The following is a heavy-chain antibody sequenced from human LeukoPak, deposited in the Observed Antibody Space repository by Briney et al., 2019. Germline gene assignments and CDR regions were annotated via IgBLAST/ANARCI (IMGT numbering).Heavy chain of an antibody. CDR1: GFTVSSNY. CDR2: IYSGGST. J-gene: IGHJ6*02. CDR3: ARSRLRILYYYYYGMDV. Sequence: GGSLRLSCAASGFTVSSNYMRWVRQAPGKGLEWVSVIYSGGSTYYADSVKGRFTISRDNSKNTLCLQMNSLRAEDTAVYYCARSRLRILYYYYYGMDVWGQGTTVTVSS. V-gene: IGHV3-53*01. D-gene: IGHD2-15*01.